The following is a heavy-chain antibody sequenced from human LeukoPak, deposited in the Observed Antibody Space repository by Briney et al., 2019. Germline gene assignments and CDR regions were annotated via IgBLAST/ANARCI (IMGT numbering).Heavy chain of an antibody. J-gene: IGHJ3*02. V-gene: IGHV3-30-3*01. CDR3: ARDRGIFDAFDI. CDR1: GFTFSSYA. CDR2: ISYDGSNK. D-gene: IGHD1-26*01. Sequence: GGSLRLSCAASGFTFSSYAMHWVRQAPGKGLEWVAVISYDGSNKYYADSVKGRFTISRDNAKNSLYLQMNSLRAEDTAVYYCARDRGIFDAFDIWGQGTMVTVSA.